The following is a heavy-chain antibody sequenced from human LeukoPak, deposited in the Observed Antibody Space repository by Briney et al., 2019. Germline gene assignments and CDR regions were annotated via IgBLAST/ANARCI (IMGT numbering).Heavy chain of an antibody. V-gene: IGHV4-34*01. J-gene: IGHJ4*02. CDR2: VSHGGST. CDR1: GESFSDYY. Sequence: SETLSLTCAVYGESFSDYYWSWLRQPPGKGLEWIGDVSHGGSTNYSPSLKGRVIISTDTSKNQFSLTLTSVTAADTAVYFCARGGGEAPSSWGQGILVTVSS. CDR3: ARGGGEAPSS. D-gene: IGHD2-21*01.